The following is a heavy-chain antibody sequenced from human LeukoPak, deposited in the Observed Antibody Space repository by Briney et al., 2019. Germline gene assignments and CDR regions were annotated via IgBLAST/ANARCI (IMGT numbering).Heavy chain of an antibody. D-gene: IGHD6-13*01. CDR1: GFTFSGYA. Sequence: GGSLRLSCAASGFTFSGYAMRWVRHLPGKGLEWVANIKPDGSDKYYVDSVKGRFTISRDNAQNSLYLQMNSLRAEDTAVYYCARGGYSSSWYWVYWGQGTLVTVSS. V-gene: IGHV3-7*01. J-gene: IGHJ4*02. CDR3: ARGGYSSSWYWVY. CDR2: IKPDGSDK.